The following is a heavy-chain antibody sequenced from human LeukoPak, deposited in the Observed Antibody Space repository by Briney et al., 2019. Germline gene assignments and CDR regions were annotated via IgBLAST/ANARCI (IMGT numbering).Heavy chain of an antibody. D-gene: IGHD3-16*01. J-gene: IGHJ6*02. V-gene: IGHV3-30*03. Sequence: TGGSLRLSCAASGFTFSSYGMHWVRQAPGKGLEWVAVISYDGSNEYYADSVKGRFTISRDNAKNSLYLQMSNLRAEDTAVYFCARGGGLDVWGQGATVTVSS. CDR3: ARGGGLDV. CDR2: ISYDGSNE. CDR1: GFTFSSYG.